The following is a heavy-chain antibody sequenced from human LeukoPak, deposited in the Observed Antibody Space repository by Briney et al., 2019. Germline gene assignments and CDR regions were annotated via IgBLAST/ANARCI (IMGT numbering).Heavy chain of an antibody. CDR1: GFPFSGYW. V-gene: IGHV3-7*04. J-gene: IGHJ4*02. Sequence: AGGSLRLSCVASGFPFSGYWMTWVRQAPGKGLEWVANIKQDGSKKSYVDSVKGRLTISRDNAKNSLYLQMNSLRAEDTAIYYCTRVGYIDEGIDYWGQGTLVTVSS. D-gene: IGHD5-24*01. CDR3: TRVGYIDEGIDY. CDR2: IKQDGSKK.